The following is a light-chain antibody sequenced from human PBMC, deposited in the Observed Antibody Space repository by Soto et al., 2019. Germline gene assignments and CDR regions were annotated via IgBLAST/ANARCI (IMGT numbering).Light chain of an antibody. V-gene: IGKV3-15*01. CDR1: QSVDIS. CDR3: QQYRSWPRT. Sequence: IVLTQSPATLSASPGERVILSCRASQSVDISLAWYQQKPGQAPRLLIYGASTRATDMPGTFSGRGSGTEFTLTITSLRPEDFGVYYCQQYRSWPRTFGQGTKVDIK. J-gene: IGKJ1*01. CDR2: GAS.